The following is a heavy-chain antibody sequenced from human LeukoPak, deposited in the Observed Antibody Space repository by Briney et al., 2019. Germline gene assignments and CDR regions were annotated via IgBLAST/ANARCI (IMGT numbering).Heavy chain of an antibody. CDR1: GFTFSSYS. CDR2: ISSSSSYI. CDR3: ARDIAVAGTSY. V-gene: IGHV3-21*01. J-gene: IGHJ4*02. Sequence: PGGSLRLSCAASGFTFSSYSMNWVRQAPGKGLEWVSSISSSSSYIYYADSVKGQFTISRDNAKNSLYLQMNSLRAEDTAVYYCARDIAVAGTSYWGQGTLVTVSS. D-gene: IGHD6-19*01.